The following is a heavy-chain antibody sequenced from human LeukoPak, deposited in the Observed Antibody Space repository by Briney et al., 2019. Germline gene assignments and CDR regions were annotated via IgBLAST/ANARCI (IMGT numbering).Heavy chain of an antibody. D-gene: IGHD6-19*01. Sequence: SLRLSCAASGFTFDDYAMHWVRQAPGKGLEWVSGISWNSGSIGYADSVKGRFTISRDNAKNSLYLQMNSLRAEDTALYYCAKDVRGYSSGWYVDAFDIWGQGTMVTVSS. CDR3: AKDVRGYSSGWYVDAFDI. V-gene: IGHV3-9*01. CDR2: ISWNSGSI. J-gene: IGHJ3*02. CDR1: GFTFDDYA.